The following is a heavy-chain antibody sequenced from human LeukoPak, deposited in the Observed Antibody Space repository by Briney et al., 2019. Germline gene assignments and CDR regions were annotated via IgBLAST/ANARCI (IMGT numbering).Heavy chain of an antibody. D-gene: IGHD2-15*01. CDR3: AREGTIVVGDAFDL. J-gene: IGHJ3*01. Sequence: RGSLRLSCAASGFTFSSYSMSWVRQAPGKGLEWVSSISSSGSYIHYGESVKGRFTISRDSAKNSLNLQMDSLRAEDTAVYYCAREGTIVVGDAFDLWGQGTMVTVSS. CDR1: GFTFSSYS. V-gene: IGHV3-21*01. CDR2: ISSSGSYI.